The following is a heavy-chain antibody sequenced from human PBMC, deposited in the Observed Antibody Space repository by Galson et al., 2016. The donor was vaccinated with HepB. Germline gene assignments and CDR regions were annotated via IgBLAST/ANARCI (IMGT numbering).Heavy chain of an antibody. CDR1: GFSFSFYE. D-gene: IGHD3-10*01. J-gene: IGHJ6*02. CDR2: IDTSGSVL. CDR3: VRRSHHTYYALDV. V-gene: IGHV3-48*03. Sequence: SLRLSCAASGFEASGFSFSFYEMNWVRQAPGKGLEWVAYIDTSGSVLYYADSVKGRFTISRDNAQNSLFLQMNSLRAEDTAHYYCVRRSHHTYYALDVWGQGTTVTVSS.